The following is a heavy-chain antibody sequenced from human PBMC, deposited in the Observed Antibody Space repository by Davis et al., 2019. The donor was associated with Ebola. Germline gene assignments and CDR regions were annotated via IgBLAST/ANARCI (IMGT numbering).Heavy chain of an antibody. CDR2: ISYDGSDE. J-gene: IGHJ3*02. Sequence: GGSLRLSCAASGFTFSNYAMHWVRQAPGKGLEWVAVISYDGSDEYYADSVKGRFIISRDNSKNTLYLQMNSLRAEDTAVYYCARTYYFDDSGYRNAFDIWGQGTMVTISS. CDR3: ARTYYFDDSGYRNAFDI. V-gene: IGHV3-30-3*01. D-gene: IGHD3-22*01. CDR1: GFTFSNYA.